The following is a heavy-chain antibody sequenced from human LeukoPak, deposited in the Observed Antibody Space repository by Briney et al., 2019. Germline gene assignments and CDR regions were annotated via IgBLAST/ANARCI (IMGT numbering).Heavy chain of an antibody. J-gene: IGHJ4*02. CDR3: ARDHPGYFDY. CDR1: GFTFSSYE. CDR2: ISSSGSTI. Sequence: PGGSLRLSCAASGFTFSSYEMNWVRQAPGKGLEWVSYISSSGSTIYYADSVKGRFTISRDNSKNTLYLQMNSLRAEDTAVYYCARDHPGYFDYWGQGTLVTVSS. V-gene: IGHV3-48*03.